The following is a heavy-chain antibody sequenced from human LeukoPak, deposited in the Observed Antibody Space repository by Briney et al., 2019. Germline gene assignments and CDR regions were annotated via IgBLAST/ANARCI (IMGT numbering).Heavy chain of an antibody. CDR2: ISSSSSYI. Sequence: GGSLRLSCAASGFTFSSYSMNWVRQAPGKGLEWVSSISSSSSYIYYADSVKGRFTISRDNAKNTLYLQMNSLRAEDRAVYYCARGNGHASDIWGQGTMVSVSS. V-gene: IGHV3-21*01. J-gene: IGHJ3*02. D-gene: IGHD2-8*01. CDR1: GFTFSSYS. CDR3: ARGNGHASDI.